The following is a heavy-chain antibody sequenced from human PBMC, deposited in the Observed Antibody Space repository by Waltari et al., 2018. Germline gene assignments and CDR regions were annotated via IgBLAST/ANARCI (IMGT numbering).Heavy chain of an antibody. D-gene: IGHD6-6*01. CDR3: ARRLAARPGPFRYYYMDV. CDR2: INHSGST. V-gene: IGHV4-34*01. CDR1: GGSFSGYY. Sequence: QVQLQQWGAGLLKPSETLSLTCAVYGGSFSGYYWSWIRQPPGKGLEWIGEINHSGSTNYNPSLKSRGTISVDTSKNQFSLKLSSVTAADTAVYYCARRLAARPGPFRYYYMDVWGKGTTVTISS. J-gene: IGHJ6*03.